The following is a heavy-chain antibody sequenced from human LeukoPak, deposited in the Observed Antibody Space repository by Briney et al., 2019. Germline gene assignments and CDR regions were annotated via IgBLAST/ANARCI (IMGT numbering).Heavy chain of an antibody. CDR2: INPNSGGT. Sequence: ASVKVSCKASGYTFTDYYMQWVRQAPGQGLEWMGWINPNSGGTNYAQKFQGRVTMTRDTSTNAAYMDLTMELRSLGSDDTAVYYCASADWGGSYCDYWGQGTLVTVSS. CDR1: GYTFTDYY. J-gene: IGHJ4*02. D-gene: IGHD7-27*01. CDR3: ASADWGGSYCDY. V-gene: IGHV1-2*02.